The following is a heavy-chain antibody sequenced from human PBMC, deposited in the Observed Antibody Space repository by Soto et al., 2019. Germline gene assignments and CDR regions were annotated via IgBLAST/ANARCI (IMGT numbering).Heavy chain of an antibody. J-gene: IGHJ6*02. V-gene: IGHV2-26*01. Sequence: QVTLKESGPVLVKPTETLTLTCTVSGFSLSNARMGVSWIRQPPGKALEWLAHIFSNDEKSYSTSLKSRLTIRKXTXTSQVVLTMTNMDPVDTATYYCARIWPVLYYYGMDVWGQGTTVTVSS. D-gene: IGHD6-6*01. CDR2: IFSNDEK. CDR1: GFSLSNARMG. CDR3: ARIWPVLYYYGMDV.